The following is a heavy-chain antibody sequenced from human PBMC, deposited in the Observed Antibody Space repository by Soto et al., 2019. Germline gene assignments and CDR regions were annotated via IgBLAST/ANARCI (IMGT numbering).Heavy chain of an antibody. D-gene: IGHD3-22*01. Sequence: QVQLVESGGGVVQPGRSLRLSCAASGFTFNSYGMHWVRQTPGTGLEWVAVVSYGGTDRFYADSVKGRYTISRDNSKNTVYLQMTSLRADATAVYYCVKEVRYHYDSIGVDAFDFWGQGTMVTVSS. V-gene: IGHV3-30*18. J-gene: IGHJ3*01. CDR2: VSYGGTDR. CDR3: VKEVRYHYDSIGVDAFDF. CDR1: GFTFNSYG.